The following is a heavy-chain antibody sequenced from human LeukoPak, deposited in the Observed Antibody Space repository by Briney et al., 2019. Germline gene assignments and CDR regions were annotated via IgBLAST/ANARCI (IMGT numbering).Heavy chain of an antibody. CDR2: IIPIFGTA. CDR1: AYTFTSYG. V-gene: IGHV1-69*05. Sequence: SVKVSCKASAYTFTSYGISWVRQAPGQGLEWMGGIIPIFGTANYAQKFQGRVTITTDESTSTAYMELSSLRSEDTAVYYCARDQGVVAAGPFDYWGQGTLVTVSP. CDR3: ARDQGVVAAGPFDY. J-gene: IGHJ4*02. D-gene: IGHD6-13*01.